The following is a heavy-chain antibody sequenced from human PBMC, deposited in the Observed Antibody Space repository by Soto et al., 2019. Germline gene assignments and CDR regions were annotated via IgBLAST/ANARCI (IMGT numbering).Heavy chain of an antibody. CDR2: ILYDGSNK. V-gene: IGHV3-30*03. D-gene: IGHD4-17*01. CDR3: AREPSTVTILYYFPY. J-gene: IGHJ4*02. Sequence: SLRLSCAASGFTFSSYGMHWVRQGQGKGLEWVAVILYDGSNKHYADSVKGRFTISRDNSKNTVYLEMNSLRAEDTAVYYCAREPSTVTILYYFPYWGQGTLVTVSS. CDR1: GFTFSSYG.